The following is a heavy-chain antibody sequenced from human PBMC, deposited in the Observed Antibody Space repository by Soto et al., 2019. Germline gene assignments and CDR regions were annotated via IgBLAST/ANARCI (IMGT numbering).Heavy chain of an antibody. D-gene: IGHD2-15*01. V-gene: IGHV4-39*02. CDR3: ARPYRGGRGAFDI. Sequence: LSLTCTVSGGSISRSAYYWAWIRQPPGKGLEWIGDLYYDGTSYYNPSLNGRVTMSVDTSRNHFSLKLTSVTAADTAAYFCARPYRGGRGAFDIWGHGKMVTVSS. J-gene: IGHJ3*02. CDR2: LYYDGTS. CDR1: GGSISRSAYY.